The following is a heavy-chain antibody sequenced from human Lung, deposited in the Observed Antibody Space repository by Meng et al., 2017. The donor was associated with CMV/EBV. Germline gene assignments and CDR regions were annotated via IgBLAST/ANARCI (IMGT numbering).Heavy chain of an antibody. CDR1: GFTFSSYA. CDR3: VKDNGARIGVSGTALYN. V-gene: IGHV3-23*01. CDR2: ISGSGGST. D-gene: IGHD6-19*01. J-gene: IGHJ4*02. Sequence: GESLKISCAASGFTFSSYAMSWVRQAPGKGLEWVSAISGSGGSTYYADSVKGRFTISRDNSKNTLYLQMNSLRAEDTALYFCVKDNGARIGVSGTALYNWGQGTVVTVSS.